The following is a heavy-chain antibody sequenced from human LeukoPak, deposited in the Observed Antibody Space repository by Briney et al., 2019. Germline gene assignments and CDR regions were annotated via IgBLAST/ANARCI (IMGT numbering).Heavy chain of an antibody. Sequence: PGGSLRLSCAASGFTFSSYDMHWVRQVTGKGLQWVSGIGTAGDTYYLGSVKGRFTISREDAKNSFYLQMSTLSAGDTAVYYCARARRGGYYDGSGNYLNYYYGMDVWGQGTTVTVS. CDR1: GFTFSSYD. D-gene: IGHD3-22*01. CDR3: ARARRGGYYDGSGNYLNYYYGMDV. J-gene: IGHJ6*02. V-gene: IGHV3-13*04. CDR2: IGTAGDT.